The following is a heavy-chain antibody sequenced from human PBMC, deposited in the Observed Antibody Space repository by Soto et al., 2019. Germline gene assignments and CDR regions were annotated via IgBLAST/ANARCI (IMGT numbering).Heavy chain of an antibody. CDR2: ISYDGSNK. CDR3: AKDESEALDV. CDR1: GFTFSSYC. J-gene: IGHJ6*02. Sequence: GGSLILSCAASGFTFSSYCMHWVRQAPGKGLEWVAVISYDGSNKYYADSVKGRFTISRDNSKNTLYLQMNSLRAEDTAVYYCAKDESEALDVWGQGTTVTVSS. V-gene: IGHV3-30*18.